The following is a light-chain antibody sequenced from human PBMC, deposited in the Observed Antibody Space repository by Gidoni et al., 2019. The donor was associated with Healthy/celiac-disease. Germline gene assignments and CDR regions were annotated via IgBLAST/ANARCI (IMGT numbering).Light chain of an antibody. J-gene: IGLJ3*02. CDR3: ETWDSNTWV. V-gene: IGLV4-60*03. CDR1: SGQSSNI. Sequence: QPVLPQSSSDSASLGSSVKLTCTLSSGQSSNIIAWHQQQPGKAPRYLMKLEGSGSYNKGSGVPDRFSGSSSGADRYLTISNLQSEDEADYYCETWDSNTWVFGGGTKLTVL. CDR2: LEGSGSY.